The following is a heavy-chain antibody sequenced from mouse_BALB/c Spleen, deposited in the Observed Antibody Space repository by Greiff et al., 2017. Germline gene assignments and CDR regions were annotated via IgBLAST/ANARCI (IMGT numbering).Heavy chain of an antibody. Sequence: QVQLQQPGAELVRPGVSVKISCKGSGYTFTDYAMHWVKQSHAKSLEWIGVISTYYGDASYNQKFKGKATMTVDKSSSTAYMELARLTSEDSAIYYCARTGDDYNAMDYWGQGTSVTVSS. V-gene: IGHV1S137*01. CDR2: ISTYYGDA. CDR3: ARTGDDYNAMDY. CDR1: GYTFTDYA. J-gene: IGHJ4*01.